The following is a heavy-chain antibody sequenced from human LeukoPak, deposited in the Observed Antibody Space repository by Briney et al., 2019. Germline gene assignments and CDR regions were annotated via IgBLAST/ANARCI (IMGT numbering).Heavy chain of an antibody. D-gene: IGHD3-22*01. CDR1: GFIFTNYW. CDR2: INRDGSAK. Sequence: GGSLRLSCAASGFIFTNYWMTWVRQAPAKGLEWVANINRDGSAKYYVDSVNGRFTISRDNAENSLSLQMNSLRAEDSAMYYCARDHPGGYYILWGQGTLVTVSS. CDR3: ARDHPGGYYIL. V-gene: IGHV3-7*01. J-gene: IGHJ4*02.